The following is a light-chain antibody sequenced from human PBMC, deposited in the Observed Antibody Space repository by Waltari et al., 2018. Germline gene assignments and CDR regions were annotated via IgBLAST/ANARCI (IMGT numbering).Light chain of an antibody. J-gene: IGLJ3*02. Sequence: QSALTQPASVSGSPGQSITFSCTGTSSDVGGSTYVSWYQQHPGKAPKLMIYDVSNRPSGVSNRFSGSKSGNTASLTISGLQAEDEADYYCSSYTTSSRVFGGGTKLTVL. V-gene: IGLV2-14*03. CDR3: SSYTTSSRV. CDR1: SSDVGGSTY. CDR2: DVS.